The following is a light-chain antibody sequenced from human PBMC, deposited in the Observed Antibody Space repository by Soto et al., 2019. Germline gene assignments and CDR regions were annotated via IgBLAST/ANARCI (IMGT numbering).Light chain of an antibody. CDR2: GAS. V-gene: IGKV3-15*01. CDR3: QQYNNWPPST. CDR1: QSVSSN. J-gene: IGKJ1*01. Sequence: EIVMTQSPATLSVSPGERATLSCRASQSVSSNLAWYQKKPGQAPRLLIYGASTRATDIPARFSGSGSGTEFTLTISSLQSEDFAVYYCQQYNNWPPSTFVQGTKVEIK.